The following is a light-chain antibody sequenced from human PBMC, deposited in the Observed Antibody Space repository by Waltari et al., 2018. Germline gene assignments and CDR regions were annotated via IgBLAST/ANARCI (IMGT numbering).Light chain of an antibody. CDR1: QVINKE. V-gene: IGKV1-27*01. J-gene: IGKJ2*01. CDR2: ATS. CDR3: QQDYTTPYT. Sequence: DILMTQSPSSLSASVGDRVTVTCRASQVINKELSWYQQKPGKAPTLLIYATSSLQTGASSRFSGSGTGTDFTLTISSLQPEDVATYYCQQDYTTPYTFGQGTKVEIK.